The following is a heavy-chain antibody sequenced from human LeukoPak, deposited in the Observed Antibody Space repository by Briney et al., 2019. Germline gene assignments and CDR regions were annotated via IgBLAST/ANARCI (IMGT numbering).Heavy chain of an antibody. CDR2: IYTSGST. J-gene: IGHJ4*02. CDR1: GGSISSSSYY. Sequence: SETLSLTCTVSGGSISSSSYYWGWIRQPPGKGLEWIGSIYTSGSTNYNPSLKSRVTISVDTSKNQFSLKLSSVTAADTAVYYCARDLLRAFDYWGQGTLVTVSS. D-gene: IGHD1-26*01. V-gene: IGHV4-39*07. CDR3: ARDLLRAFDY.